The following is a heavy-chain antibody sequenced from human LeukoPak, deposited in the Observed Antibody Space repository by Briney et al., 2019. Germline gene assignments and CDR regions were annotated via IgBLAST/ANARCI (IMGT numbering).Heavy chain of an antibody. V-gene: IGHV3-33*01. J-gene: IGHJ6*02. CDR2: IWYDGSNK. D-gene: IGHD4-17*01. CDR3: GRDVEGDYPYYYYGLEV. Sequence: GRSLRLSCAASVFTFNNYGMHWVRQALGKGLEWVAVIWYDGSNKQYADSVKGRFTISRDKSKNTLYLQMNSLRAEDTAVYYCGRDVEGDYPYYYYGLEVWGQGTTVTVSS. CDR1: VFTFNNYG.